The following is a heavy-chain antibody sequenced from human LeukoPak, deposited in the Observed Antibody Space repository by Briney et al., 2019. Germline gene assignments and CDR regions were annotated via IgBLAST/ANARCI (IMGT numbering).Heavy chain of an antibody. CDR2: ISDRGSYI. J-gene: IGHJ4*02. V-gene: IGHV3-21*01. CDR3: ANHLACGSTSCPSFDD. Sequence: GGSLRLSCTASGFTFNTYSMNWVRQVPGKGLEWVASISDRGSYIYYTDSVKGRFTITRDNAKNSLYLQMNSLRADDTAVYYCANHLACGSTSCPSFDDWGQGTLVTVSS. D-gene: IGHD2-2*01. CDR1: GFTFNTYS.